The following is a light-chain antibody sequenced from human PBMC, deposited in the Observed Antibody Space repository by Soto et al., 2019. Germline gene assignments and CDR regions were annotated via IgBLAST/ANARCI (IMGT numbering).Light chain of an antibody. V-gene: IGKV3-20*01. CDR1: QSVSSNF. CDR3: KQYGSSPRT. CDR2: GAS. J-gene: IGKJ1*01. Sequence: EGVLTQSPGTLSLSPGERATLSCRASQSVSSNFLAWYQQKPGQAPRLLIDGASSRATGIPDRFSGSGSGTDFTLTISRLEPEDFAVVYCKQYGSSPRTFGQGTKVEIK.